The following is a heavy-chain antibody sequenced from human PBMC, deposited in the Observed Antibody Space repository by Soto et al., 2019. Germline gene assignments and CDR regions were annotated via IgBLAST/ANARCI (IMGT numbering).Heavy chain of an antibody. CDR2: INSGGSSI. V-gene: IGHV3-21*05. J-gene: IGHJ4*02. Sequence: EVQLVESGGGLVRPGGSLSLSCAASGFTFSRHIMHWVGQTPGKGLEWISFINSGGSSIKYADSVKGRFTISRDDAKNSLYLQMTSLTADDTAVYYCARAKYYFGSGGLRNLDSWGQGTLVTVSS. CDR1: GFTFSRHI. D-gene: IGHD3-10*01. CDR3: ARAKYYFGSGGLRNLDS.